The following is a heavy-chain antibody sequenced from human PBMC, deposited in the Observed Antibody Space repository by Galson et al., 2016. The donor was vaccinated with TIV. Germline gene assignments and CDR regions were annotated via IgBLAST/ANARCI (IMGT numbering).Heavy chain of an antibody. Sequence: QSGAEVKKPGESLKISCKASGYNFISFWIGWVRQRPGKGLEWMGIIFPGDSDTTYSPSFRGQVTMSVDKSINTAYLQWNSLKASDTAIYYCARGQHKWGWEMMPWGQGTL. V-gene: IGHV5-51*03. J-gene: IGHJ5*02. CDR2: IFPGDSDT. CDR3: ARGQHKWGWEMMP. D-gene: IGHD2-15*01. CDR1: GYNFISFW.